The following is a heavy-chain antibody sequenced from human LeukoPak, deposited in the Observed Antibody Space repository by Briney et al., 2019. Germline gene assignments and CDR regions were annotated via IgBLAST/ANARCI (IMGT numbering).Heavy chain of an antibody. CDR3: AREPTPGIAVAGTLDY. CDR2: IYQSGST. V-gene: IGHV4-38-2*02. Sequence: SETLSLTCTVSGYSISSGYYWGWIRQPPGKGLEWIGSIYQSGSTYYNPSLKSRVTMSVDTSKNQFSLKLSSVTAADTAVYYCAREPTPGIAVAGTLDYWGQGTLVTVSS. D-gene: IGHD6-19*01. J-gene: IGHJ4*02. CDR1: GYSISSGYY.